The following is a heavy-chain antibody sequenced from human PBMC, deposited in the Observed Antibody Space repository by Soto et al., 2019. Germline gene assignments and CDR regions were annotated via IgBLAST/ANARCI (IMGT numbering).Heavy chain of an antibody. CDR1: GFNVSSNY. J-gene: IGHJ6*02. CDR3: ARDRGGYYYYGMDV. CDR2: IYSGGST. D-gene: IGHD3-10*01. Sequence: GGSLRLSCAASGFNVSSNYMSWVRQAPGKGLEWVSVIYSGGSTYYADSVKGRFTISRDNSKNTLYLQMNSLRAEDTAVYYCARDRGGYYYYGMDVWGQGTTVTVSS. V-gene: IGHV3-66*01.